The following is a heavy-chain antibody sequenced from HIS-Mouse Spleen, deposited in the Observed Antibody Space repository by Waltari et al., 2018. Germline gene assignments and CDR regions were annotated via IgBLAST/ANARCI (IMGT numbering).Heavy chain of an antibody. CDR1: GFTFSSYA. CDR3: AKTLVRSRDFDY. J-gene: IGHJ4*02. D-gene: IGHD4-17*01. CDR2: IVGGGGRT. Sequence: EVQLLESGGGLVQPGGSLRLSCAASGFTFSSYAMSWVRQAPGKGMGGVSAIVGGGGRTYYADSVKGRFTISRDNSKNTLYLQMNSLRAEDTAVYYCAKTLVRSRDFDYWGQGTLVTVSS. V-gene: IGHV3-23*01.